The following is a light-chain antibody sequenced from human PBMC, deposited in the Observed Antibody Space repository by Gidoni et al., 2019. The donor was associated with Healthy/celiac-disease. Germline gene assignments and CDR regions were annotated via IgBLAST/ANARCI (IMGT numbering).Light chain of an antibody. CDR1: QSISSY. Sequence: DIQMTQSPPSLSASVGDRVTITCRASQSISSYLNWYQQKPGKAPKLLIYAASSLQSGVPSRFSGSGSGTDFTLTISSLQPEDFATYYCQQSYSTLPLTFXGXTKVEIK. CDR3: QQSYSTLPLT. CDR2: AAS. V-gene: IGKV1-39*01. J-gene: IGKJ4*01.